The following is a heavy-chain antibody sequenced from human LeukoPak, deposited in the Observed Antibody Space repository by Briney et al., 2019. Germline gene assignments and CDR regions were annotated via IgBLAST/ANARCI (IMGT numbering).Heavy chain of an antibody. J-gene: IGHJ3*01. CDR1: GGSISSYY. Sequence: SETLSLTCTVSGGSISSYYWNWIRQPPGKGLEWIGYIYYIGSTNYSPSLKSRVTISVDTSKNQFSLKLRSVTAADTAVYYCARISSSNWYNERGAFDVWGQGTMVTVSS. V-gene: IGHV4-59*01. CDR2: IYYIGST. D-gene: IGHD6-13*01. CDR3: ARISSSNWYNERGAFDV.